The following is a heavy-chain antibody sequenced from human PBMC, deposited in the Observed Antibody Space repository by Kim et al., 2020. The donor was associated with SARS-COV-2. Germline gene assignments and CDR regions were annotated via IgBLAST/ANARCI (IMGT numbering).Heavy chain of an antibody. D-gene: IGHD3-10*01. CDR3: ARDPAYYYGSGSYYSPLYYYYGMDV. Sequence: SETLSLTCTVSGGSISSGSYYWSWIRQPAGKGLEWIGRIYTSGSTNYNPSLKSRVTISVDTSKNQFSLKLSSVTAADTAVYYCARDPAYYYGSGSYYSPLYYYYGMDVWGQGTTVTVSS. CDR1: GGSISSGSYY. V-gene: IGHV4-61*02. CDR2: IYTSGST. J-gene: IGHJ6*02.